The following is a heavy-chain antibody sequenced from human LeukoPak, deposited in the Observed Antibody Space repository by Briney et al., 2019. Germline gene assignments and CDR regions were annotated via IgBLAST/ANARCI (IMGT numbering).Heavy chain of an antibody. CDR3: ARVGAVVDAFDI. J-gene: IGHJ3*02. Sequence: SVRVSCKASGYTFTGYYVHWVRQAPGQGLEWMGWINPNSGGTNYAQNFQGRVTMTRDTSIRTAYMELSRLRFGDTAVYYCARVGAVVDAFDIWGQGTMVTVSS. V-gene: IGHV1-2*02. D-gene: IGHD4-23*01. CDR1: GYTFTGYY. CDR2: INPNSGGT.